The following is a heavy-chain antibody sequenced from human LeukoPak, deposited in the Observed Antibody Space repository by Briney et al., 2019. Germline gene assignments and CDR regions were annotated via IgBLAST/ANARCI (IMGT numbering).Heavy chain of an antibody. Sequence: GGSLRLSCAASGFTFSSHWMSWVRQAPGKGPEWVANIKQDGSEKYYVDSVKGRFTISRDNAKNSLYLQMNSLRAEDTAVYYCARGIWFGELYRSDAFDIWGQGTMVTVSS. CDR2: IKQDGSEK. D-gene: IGHD3-10*01. V-gene: IGHV3-7*01. J-gene: IGHJ3*02. CDR3: ARGIWFGELYRSDAFDI. CDR1: GFTFSSHW.